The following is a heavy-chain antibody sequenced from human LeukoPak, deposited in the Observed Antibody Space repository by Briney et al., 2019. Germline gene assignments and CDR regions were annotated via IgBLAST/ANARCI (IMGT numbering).Heavy chain of an antibody. J-gene: IGHJ4*02. CDR2: ISSDGRDK. D-gene: IGHD5/OR15-5a*01. CDR3: ARDLRRFAAYYFDY. V-gene: IGHV3-30*03. Sequence: GGSLRLSCAASGFTFSGYAIHWVRQAPGKGLEWVAVISSDGRDKHHADSVKGRFTISRDNSKNTLYLQTNSLRAEDAAVYYCARDLRRFAAYYFDYWGQGTLVTVSS. CDR1: GFTFSGYA.